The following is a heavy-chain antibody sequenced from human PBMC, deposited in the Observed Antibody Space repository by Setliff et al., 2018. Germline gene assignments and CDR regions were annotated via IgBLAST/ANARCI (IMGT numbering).Heavy chain of an antibody. CDR3: ARYRVVPAALNWFDP. CDR2: IIPIFGTA. V-gene: IGHV1-69*06. Sequence: ASVKVSCKASGGTFSSYAISWMRQAPGQGLEWMGRIIPIFGTANYAQKFQGRVTITADKSTSTAYMELSSLRSEDTAVYYCARYRVVPAALNWFDPWGQGTLVTVSS. CDR1: GGTFSSYA. D-gene: IGHD2-2*01. J-gene: IGHJ5*02.